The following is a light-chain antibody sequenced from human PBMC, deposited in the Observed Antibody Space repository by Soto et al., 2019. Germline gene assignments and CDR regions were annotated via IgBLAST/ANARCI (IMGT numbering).Light chain of an antibody. V-gene: IGKV3-11*01. J-gene: IGKJ4*01. CDR3: QQYGSSPALT. Sequence: EIFLTQSPDTLSLSPGERATLSCRASQSVTNYIAWYQQRPGQAPRLLIYDASNRATGVPARFSGSGSGTDFTLTISDLEPADFGLYYCQQYGSSPALTFGGGTKVDIK. CDR1: QSVTNY. CDR2: DAS.